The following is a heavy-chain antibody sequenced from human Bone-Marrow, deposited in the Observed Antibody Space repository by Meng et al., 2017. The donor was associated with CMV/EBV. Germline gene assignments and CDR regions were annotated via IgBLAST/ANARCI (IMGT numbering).Heavy chain of an antibody. CDR2: ISWNSGSI. J-gene: IGHJ5*02. V-gene: IGHV3-21*04. Sequence: GGSLRLSCAASGFTFSSYSMNWVRQAPGKGLEWVSGISWNSGSIGYADSVKGRFTISRDNSKNTLYLQMNSLRAEDTAVYYCARVGYCSSTSCSSWGQGTLVTVSS. D-gene: IGHD2-2*01. CDR3: ARVGYCSSTSCSS. CDR1: GFTFSSYS.